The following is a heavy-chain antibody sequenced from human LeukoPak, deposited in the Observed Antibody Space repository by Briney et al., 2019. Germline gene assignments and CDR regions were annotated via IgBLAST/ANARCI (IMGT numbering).Heavy chain of an antibody. CDR1: GFTFSSYA. J-gene: IGHJ4*02. CDR3: AKARVGLRLEFDY. D-gene: IGHD4-17*01. Sequence: GGSLRLSCAASGFTFSSYAMSWVRQAPGKGLEWVSAISDSGGSTYYADSVKGRFTISRDNSKNTLYLQMNSLRAEDTAVYYCAKARVGLRLEFDYWGQGTLVTVSS. V-gene: IGHV3-23*01. CDR2: ISDSGGST.